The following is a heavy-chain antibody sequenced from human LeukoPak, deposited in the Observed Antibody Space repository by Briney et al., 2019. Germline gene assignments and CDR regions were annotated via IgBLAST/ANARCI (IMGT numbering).Heavy chain of an antibody. J-gene: IGHJ4*02. CDR1: GGSISSFY. CDR3: AGGVAGPSVDY. CDR2: IYYSGSP. V-gene: IGHV4-59*01. D-gene: IGHD6-19*01. Sequence: SETLSLTCTVSGGSISSFYWSWIRQPPGKGLEWLGYIYYSGSPTYNPSLRSRLTISVDTSKDQFSLKLSSVTAADTAVYYCAGGVAGPSVDYWGQGTLVTVSS.